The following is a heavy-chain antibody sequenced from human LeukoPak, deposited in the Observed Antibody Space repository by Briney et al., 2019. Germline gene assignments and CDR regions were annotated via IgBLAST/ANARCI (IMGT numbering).Heavy chain of an antibody. V-gene: IGHV4-61*01. CDR1: GGSISSSSYY. Sequence: PSETLSLTCTVSGGSISSSSYYWGWIRQPPGKGLEWIGYIYYSGSTNYNPSLKSRVTISVDTSKNQFSLKLSSVTAADTAVYYCARECREDLLTDENWFDPWGQGTLVTVSS. D-gene: IGHD5-24*01. J-gene: IGHJ5*02. CDR3: ARECREDLLTDENWFDP. CDR2: IYYSGST.